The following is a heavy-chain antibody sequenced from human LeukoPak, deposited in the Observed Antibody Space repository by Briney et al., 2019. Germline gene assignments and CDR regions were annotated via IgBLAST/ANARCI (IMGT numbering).Heavy chain of an antibody. Sequence: GGSLRLSCAASGFTFSTYGMHWVRQAPGKGLEWVALISYDGSNKYYADSVKGRFTISRDNSKNTLYLQMNSLRAEDTAVYYCAKDRGDYHDSSGYLGYWGQGTLVTVSS. V-gene: IGHV3-30*18. CDR2: ISYDGSNK. CDR1: GFTFSTYG. J-gene: IGHJ4*02. CDR3: AKDRGDYHDSSGYLGY. D-gene: IGHD3-22*01.